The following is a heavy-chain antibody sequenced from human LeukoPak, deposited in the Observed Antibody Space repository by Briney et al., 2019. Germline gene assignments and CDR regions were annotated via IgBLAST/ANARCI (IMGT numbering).Heavy chain of an antibody. CDR2: IKCDGSEK. D-gene: IGHD5/OR15-5a*01. J-gene: IGHJ6*03. CDR1: GFTFSSSW. V-gene: IGHV3-52*01. CDR3: ARSVSLYYYYYMDV. Sequence: GGSLRLSCAASGFTFSSSWMHWVCQAPEKGLEWVADIKCDGSEKYYVGSVKGRFTISRDNAKNSLYLQMNSLRAEDTAVYYCARSVSLYYYYYMDVWGKGTTVTISS.